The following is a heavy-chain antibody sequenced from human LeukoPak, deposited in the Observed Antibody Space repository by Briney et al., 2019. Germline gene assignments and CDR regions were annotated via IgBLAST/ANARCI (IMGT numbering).Heavy chain of an antibody. V-gene: IGHV1-18*01. J-gene: IGHJ4*02. D-gene: IGHD3-10*01. CDR3: TVRGVSNY. CDR2: ISAYNGNT. Sequence: ASVKVSCKASGLSLTHDGISWVRQAPGQGLEWMGWISAYNGNTNYAQKLQGRVTVTTDTSTSTAYMELRSLRSDDTAVYYCTVRGVSNYWGQGTLVTVSS. CDR1: GLSLTHDG.